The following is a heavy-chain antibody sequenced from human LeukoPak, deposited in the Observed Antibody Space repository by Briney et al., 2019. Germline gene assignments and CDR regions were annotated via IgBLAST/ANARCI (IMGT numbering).Heavy chain of an antibody. CDR1: GFTFSSYA. D-gene: IGHD3-16*02. CDR2: IYSGGST. Sequence: GGSLRLSCAASGFTFSSYAMSWVRQAPGKGLEWVSVIYSGGSTYYADSVKGRFTISRDNSKNTLYLQMNSLRAEDTAVYHCAREDYVWGSYRSSGSDWGQGTLVTVSS. J-gene: IGHJ4*02. CDR3: AREDYVWGSYRSSGSD. V-gene: IGHV3-66*01.